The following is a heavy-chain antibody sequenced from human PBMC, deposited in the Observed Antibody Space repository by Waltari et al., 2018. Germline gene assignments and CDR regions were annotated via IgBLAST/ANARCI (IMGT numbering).Heavy chain of an antibody. CDR3: ARDKGFYYDSSGLFDY. CDR1: GGTFRSYA. CDR2: IIPIFGTA. J-gene: IGHJ4*02. D-gene: IGHD3-22*01. V-gene: IGHV1-69*08. Sequence: QVQLVQSGAEVKKPGSSVKVSCKASGGTFRSYAISWVRQAPGQGLEWMGRIIPIFGTANYAQKFQGRVTITADKSTSTACMELSSLRSEDTAVYYCARDKGFYYDSSGLFDYWGQGTLVTVSS.